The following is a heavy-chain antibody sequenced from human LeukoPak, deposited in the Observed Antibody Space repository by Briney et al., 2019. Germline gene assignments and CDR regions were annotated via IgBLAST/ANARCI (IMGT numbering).Heavy chain of an antibody. D-gene: IGHD3-10*01. CDR1: GASISSGSYY. Sequence: PSQTLSLTCTVSGASISSGSYYWSWLRQPAGKGLEWIGRIYTSGSTNCNPSLKSRVTISVDTSKNQFSLKLSSVTAADTAVYYCARDYCGSGNYFGYWGQGTLVTVSS. V-gene: IGHV4-61*02. CDR2: IYTSGST. J-gene: IGHJ4*02. CDR3: ARDYCGSGNYFGY.